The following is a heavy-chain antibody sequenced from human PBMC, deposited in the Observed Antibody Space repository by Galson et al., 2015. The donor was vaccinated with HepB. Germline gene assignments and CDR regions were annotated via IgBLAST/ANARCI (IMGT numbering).Heavy chain of an antibody. D-gene: IGHD3-10*01. J-gene: IGHJ4*02. CDR1: GFTVSSNY. CDR3: ARGGMVRVLEGFDY. V-gene: IGHV3-53*01. CDR2: IYSGGST. Sequence: SLRLSCAASGFTVSSNYMSWVRQAPGKGLEWVSVIYSGGSTYYADSVKGRFTISRDNSKNTLYLQMNSLRAEDTAVYYCARGGMVRVLEGFDYWGQGTLVTVSS.